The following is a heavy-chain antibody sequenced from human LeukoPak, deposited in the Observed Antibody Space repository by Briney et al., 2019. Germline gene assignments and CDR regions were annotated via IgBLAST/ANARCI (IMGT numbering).Heavy chain of an antibody. CDR2: IKQDGSEK. Sequence: GGSLRLSCAASGFTFSSYWMTWVRQAPGKGLEWVANIKQDGSEKYYVDSVKGRFIISRDNAKNSLYLQMNSLRAEDTAVYYCVRDTSVGAAYFDVWGQGALVTVSS. V-gene: IGHV3-7*01. D-gene: IGHD2-15*01. CDR3: VRDTSVGAAYFDV. J-gene: IGHJ4*02. CDR1: GFTFSSYW.